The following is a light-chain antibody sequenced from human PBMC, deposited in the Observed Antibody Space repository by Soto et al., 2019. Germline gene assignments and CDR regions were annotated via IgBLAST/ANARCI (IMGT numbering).Light chain of an antibody. V-gene: IGKV3-20*01. CDR1: QSVTSNY. J-gene: IGKJ4*01. CDR3: QQYGSSPLT. Sequence: EIVLTQSPGTLSLSPGERATLSCRASQSVTSNYLAWYQQKPGQAPRLLISGASSRATGIPDRFSGSGSGTDFTLTISRLEPEDFAVYFCQQYGSSPLTFGGGTKVDIK. CDR2: GAS.